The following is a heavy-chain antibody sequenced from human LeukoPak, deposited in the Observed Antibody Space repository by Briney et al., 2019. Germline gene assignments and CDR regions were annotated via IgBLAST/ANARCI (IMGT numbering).Heavy chain of an antibody. D-gene: IGHD2-2*03. CDR2: TYYSGST. CDR3: ASGYCSSTSCYDYYMDV. J-gene: IGHJ6*03. CDR1: GGSISSGGYY. V-gene: IGHV4-31*03. Sequence: SQTLSLTCTVSGGSISSGGYYWSWIRQYPGKGLEWIGYTYYSGSTYYNPSLKSRVTISVDTSKNQFSLKLSSVTAADTAVYYCASGYCSSTSCYDYYMDVWGKGTTVTVSS.